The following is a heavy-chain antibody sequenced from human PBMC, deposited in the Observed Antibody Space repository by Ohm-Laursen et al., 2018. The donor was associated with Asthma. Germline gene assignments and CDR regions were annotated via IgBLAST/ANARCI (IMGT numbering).Heavy chain of an antibody. J-gene: IGHJ4*02. CDR3: ARGSTSVPHFDY. CDR2: IIPIFGTA. CDR1: GGTFSSYA. Sequence: SVKVSCKASGGTFSSYAISWVRQAPGQGLEWMGGIIPIFGTADYAQKFQGRVTITADESTSTAYMELSSLRSEDTAVYYCARGSTSVPHFDYWGQGTLVTVSS. V-gene: IGHV1-69*13. D-gene: IGHD4-17*01.